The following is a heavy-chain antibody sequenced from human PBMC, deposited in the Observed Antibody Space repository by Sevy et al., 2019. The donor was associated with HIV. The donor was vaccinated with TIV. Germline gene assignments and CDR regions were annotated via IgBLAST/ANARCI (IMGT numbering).Heavy chain of an antibody. V-gene: IGHV3-33*01. CDR3: ARGTHIDNYDNSANYGHADY. CDR1: GFRFNEYG. J-gene: IGHJ4*02. D-gene: IGHD3-9*01. Sequence: GGSLRLSCAASGFRFNEYGMPWVRQAPGTGLEWVAVIWFDGSPKYYADSVRGRLTISRDLSKNTVSLQMKNLRAEDSAVYFCARGTHIDNYDNSANYGHADYWGQGTQVTVSS. CDR2: IWFDGSPK.